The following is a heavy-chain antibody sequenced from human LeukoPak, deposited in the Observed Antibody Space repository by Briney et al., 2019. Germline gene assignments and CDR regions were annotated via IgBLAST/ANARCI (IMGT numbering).Heavy chain of an antibody. Sequence: GGSLRLSCAASGFIFHNYSMNWVRQATGKGLDSVSYIGSRTNTMYYADSVQGRFTISRDNAKNSLYLQMNSLTAEDTAIYYCARFPLATTLHYWYFDLWGRGTQVIVSS. D-gene: IGHD2-15*01. CDR1: GFIFHNYS. CDR3: ARFPLATTLHYWYFDL. V-gene: IGHV3-48*01. CDR2: IGSRTNTM. J-gene: IGHJ2*01.